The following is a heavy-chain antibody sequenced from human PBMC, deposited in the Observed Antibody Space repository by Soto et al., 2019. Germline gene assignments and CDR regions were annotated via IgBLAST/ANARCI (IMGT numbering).Heavy chain of an antibody. D-gene: IGHD4-17*01. CDR1: CASIISSNYY. Sequence: SETLSLTCTVSCASIISSNYYWGCIRQPPGRGLEWIGTMYYSGRTYYNPSLKSRVTTSVDTSKNQFSLKLSAVTATDTAVYYCARHGNTVTTGYYYGMDVWGQGTTVTVSS. V-gene: IGHV4-39*01. J-gene: IGHJ6*02. CDR2: MYYSGRT. CDR3: ARHGNTVTTGYYYGMDV.